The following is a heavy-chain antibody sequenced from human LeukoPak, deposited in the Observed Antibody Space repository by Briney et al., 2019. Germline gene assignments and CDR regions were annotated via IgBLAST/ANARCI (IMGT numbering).Heavy chain of an antibody. CDR1: GFTFSDYY. CDR2: INHSGST. D-gene: IGHD3-3*01. J-gene: IGHJ4*02. V-gene: IGHV4-34*01. CDR3: ARDFYDFWSGYQYYFDY. Sequence: GSLRLSCAASGFTFSDYYMSWIRQAPGKGLEWIGEINHSGSTNYNPSLKSRVTISVDTSKNQFSLKLSSVTAADTAVYYCARDFYDFWSGYQYYFDYWGQGTLVTVSS.